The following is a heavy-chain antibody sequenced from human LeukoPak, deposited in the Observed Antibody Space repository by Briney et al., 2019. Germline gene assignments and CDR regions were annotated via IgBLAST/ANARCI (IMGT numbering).Heavy chain of an antibody. V-gene: IGHV3-49*04. CDR3: TRDRGGRWFGELLGFDN. CDR1: GFDFSDYI. Sequence: GGSLRLSCQASGFDFSDYIMSWVRQAPGKGLEWIAFIRSSHHGATREYAASVKGRFIISRDDSKNIAYLEMESLQTEDTGVYFCTRDRGGRWFGELLGFDNWGQGTLLTVSS. CDR2: IRSSHHGATR. J-gene: IGHJ4*02. D-gene: IGHD3-10*01.